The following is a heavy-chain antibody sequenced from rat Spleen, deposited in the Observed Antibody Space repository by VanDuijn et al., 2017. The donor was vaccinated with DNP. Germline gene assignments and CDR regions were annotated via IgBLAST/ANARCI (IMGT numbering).Heavy chain of an antibody. V-gene: IGHV5-7*01. J-gene: IGHJ4*01. D-gene: IGHD1-12*01. CDR3: ARHRTIMPYYYAMDA. CDR1: GFTFSDYY. CDR2: ISYNGGTP. Sequence: EVQLEESGGGLVQPGRSLKLSCAVSGFTFSDYYMAWVRQAPAKGLEWVATISYNGGTPYYRDSVKGRFTISRDNAQSTLYLQMDSLRSEDTATYYCARHRTIMPYYYAMDAWGQGASVTVSS.